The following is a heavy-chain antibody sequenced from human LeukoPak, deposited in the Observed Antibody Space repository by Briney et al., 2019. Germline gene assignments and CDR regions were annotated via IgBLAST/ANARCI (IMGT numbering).Heavy chain of an antibody. D-gene: IGHD3-3*01. V-gene: IGHV4-34*09. CDR2: INHSGST. Sequence: SETLSLTCTVSGGSISSYYWSWIRQPPGKGLEWIGEINHSGSTNYNPSLKSRVTISVDTSKNQFSLKLSSVTAADTAVYYCARANTIFGVVIRPFDYWGQGTLVTVSS. CDR3: ARANTIFGVVIRPFDY. CDR1: GGSISSYY. J-gene: IGHJ4*02.